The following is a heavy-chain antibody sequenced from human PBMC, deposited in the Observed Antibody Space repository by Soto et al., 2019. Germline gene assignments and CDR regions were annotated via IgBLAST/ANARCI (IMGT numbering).Heavy chain of an antibody. CDR3: ARDHGSGSYGLPNDAFDI. CDR2: IYYSGST. Sequence: SETLSLTCTVSGDSISSGGYYWSWIRQHPGKGLEWIGYIYYSGSTYYNPSLKSRLTISVDTSKNQFSLKLSSVTAADTAVYYCARDHGSGSYGLPNDAFDIWGQGTMVTVSS. V-gene: IGHV4-31*03. CDR1: GDSISSGGYY. J-gene: IGHJ3*02. D-gene: IGHD3-10*01.